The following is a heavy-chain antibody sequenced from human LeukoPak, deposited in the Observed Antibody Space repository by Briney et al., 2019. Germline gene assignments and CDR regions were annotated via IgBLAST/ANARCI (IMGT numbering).Heavy chain of an antibody. J-gene: IGHJ4*02. Sequence: GGSLRLSCAASGFTFSSYAMNWVRQAPGKGLEWVSSISSSGSYIFYADSLKGRFTISRDNAKNSLFLQMNSLRAEDTAVYYCARDNIAVARGDYWGQGTLVTVSS. CDR1: GFTFSSYA. D-gene: IGHD6-19*01. V-gene: IGHV3-21*01. CDR3: ARDNIAVARGDY. CDR2: ISSSGSYI.